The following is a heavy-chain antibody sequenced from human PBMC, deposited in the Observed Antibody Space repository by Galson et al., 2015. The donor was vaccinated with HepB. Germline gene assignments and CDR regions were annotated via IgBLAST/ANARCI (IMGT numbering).Heavy chain of an antibody. V-gene: IGHV3-64D*06. CDR2: ISANGRTT. D-gene: IGHD2-2*01. CDR3: VRDPSNTSGTY. J-gene: IGHJ4*02. CDR1: GLIFSTYA. Sequence: SLRLSCAASGLIFSTYAMHWVRQAPGKGLEHVSAISANGRTTDYADSVKGRFTISRDNSKNTVYLQMSSLRAEDTAVYYCVRDPSNTSGTYWGQGTLVTVSS.